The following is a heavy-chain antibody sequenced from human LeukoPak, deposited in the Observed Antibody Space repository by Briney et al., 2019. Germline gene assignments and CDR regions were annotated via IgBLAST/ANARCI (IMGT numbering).Heavy chain of an antibody. CDR2: IIGSGGST. D-gene: IGHD6-13*01. V-gene: IGHV3-23*01. CDR3: AKDSSSWYYFDY. J-gene: IGHJ4*02. Sequence: GGSLRLSCAASGFTFSSYAMSWVRQAPGKGLEWVSAIIGSGGSTYYADSVKGRFTISRDNSKNTLYLQMNSLRAEDTAVYYCAKDSSSWYYFDYWGQGTLVTVSS. CDR1: GFTFSSYA.